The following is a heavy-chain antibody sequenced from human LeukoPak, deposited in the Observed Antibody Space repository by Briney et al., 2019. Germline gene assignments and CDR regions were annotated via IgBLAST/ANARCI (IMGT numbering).Heavy chain of an antibody. CDR3: TRDITLTRGGRSDY. CDR1: GFTFSSYL. J-gene: IGHJ4*02. CDR2: INSDGKTT. Sequence: GGSLRLSCAASGFTFSSYLMYWVRQAPGKGLVWVAPINSDGKTTNYADSVKGRFTISRANAKNTLYLQINSLRAEDTAVYYCTRDITLTRGGRSDYWGQGTLVTVSA. D-gene: IGHD3-10*01. V-gene: IGHV3-74*01.